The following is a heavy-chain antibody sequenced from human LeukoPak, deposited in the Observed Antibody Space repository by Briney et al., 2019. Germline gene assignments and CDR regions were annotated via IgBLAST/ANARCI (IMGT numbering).Heavy chain of an antibody. J-gene: IGHJ3*01. D-gene: IGHD2-2*01. V-gene: IGHV3-53*01. CDR1: GFSFNSYY. Sequence: GGSLRLSCAASGFSFNSYYMSWVRQAPGRGLEWVSALSSGDNTHYADSVNGRFTISRDNSKNTLYLQLNSLRAEDTAVYYCARRYCSTCPTGHAFDLWGQGTMVTVSS. CDR2: LSSGDNT. CDR3: ARRYCSTCPTGHAFDL.